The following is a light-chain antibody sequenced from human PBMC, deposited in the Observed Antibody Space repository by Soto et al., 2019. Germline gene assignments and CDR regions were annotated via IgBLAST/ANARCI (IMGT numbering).Light chain of an antibody. J-gene: IGKJ1*01. CDR1: QSISPY. CDR3: QHYNSYSEA. CDR2: SAS. Sequence: DIHMNQYPTSLSASVGDRVTITCRASQSISPYLNWYQQKPGKAPNLLIYSASILESGVPSRFSGSGSGTEFTLTISSLQPDDFATYYCQHYNSYSEAFGQGTKVDNK. V-gene: IGKV1-5*01.